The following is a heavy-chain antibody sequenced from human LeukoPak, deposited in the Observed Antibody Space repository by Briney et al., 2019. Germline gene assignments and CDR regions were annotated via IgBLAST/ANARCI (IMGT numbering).Heavy chain of an antibody. V-gene: IGHV4-61*02. CDR1: GGSISSGSYY. Sequence: PSQTLSLTCTVSGGSISSGSYYWSWIRQPAGKGLEWIGRIYTSGSTNYNPSLKSRVTISVDTSKNQFSLKLSSVTAADTAVYYCARETLAAAGTMDPTKYWYFDLWGRGTLVTVSS. J-gene: IGHJ2*01. CDR2: IYTSGST. CDR3: ARETLAAAGTMDPTKYWYFDL. D-gene: IGHD6-13*01.